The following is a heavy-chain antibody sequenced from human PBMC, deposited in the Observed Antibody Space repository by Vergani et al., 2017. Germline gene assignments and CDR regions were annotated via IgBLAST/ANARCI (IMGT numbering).Heavy chain of an antibody. CDR3: ARPVGPSAIADGYHV. Sequence: QVQLQESGPGLVKPSETLALICSVSGDSINSGHYWGFIRQPPGKGLEWIGSISSSGSPYYNPTLKSRLAFSVDTSKNLFSLRLKSVTATDTGMYYCARPVGPSAIADGYHVWGQGTMVTVS. V-gene: IGHV4-38-2*01. CDR1: GDSINSGHY. CDR2: ISSSGSP. J-gene: IGHJ3*01. D-gene: IGHD3-10*01.